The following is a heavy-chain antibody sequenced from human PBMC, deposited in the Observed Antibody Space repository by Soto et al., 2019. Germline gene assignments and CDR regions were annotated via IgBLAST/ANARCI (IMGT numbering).Heavy chain of an antibody. CDR3: ARERADIVVAPVATSGMDV. CDR1: GFAFGSHG. J-gene: IGHJ6*02. V-gene: IGHV3-30*03. Sequence: QVQLVESGGGVVQPGRSLKLSCIGSGFAFGSHGMHWVRQVSGKGLEWVAVISHDGQNQYYRDSVKGRFTISRDNSKNSLYLEVNSLRVEATAVYHCARERADIVVAPVATSGMDVWGQGTAVTVSS. CDR2: ISHDGQNQ. D-gene: IGHD2-21*01.